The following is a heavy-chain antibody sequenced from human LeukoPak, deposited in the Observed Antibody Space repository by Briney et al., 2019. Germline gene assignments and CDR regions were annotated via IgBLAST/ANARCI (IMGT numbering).Heavy chain of an antibody. D-gene: IGHD4-23*01. CDR1: VYSYTGKY. CDR3: ARFGCGKSKYFEH. V-gene: IGHV1-2*02. CDR2: MSPISGGT. Sequence: ASVKVSCKASVYSYTGKYMHLVHQAPGQGLEWMGWMSPISGGTKYAQKFQGRVTMTGDTSINTAYMELSSMRSDDTAVYYCARFGCGKSKYFEHWGQGTLVTVSS. J-gene: IGHJ4*02.